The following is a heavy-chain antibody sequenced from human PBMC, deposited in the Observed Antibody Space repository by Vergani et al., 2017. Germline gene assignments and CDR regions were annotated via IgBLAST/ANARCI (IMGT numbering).Heavy chain of an antibody. CDR2: IYYSGST. J-gene: IGHJ6*03. CDR3: ARASLRALVGYYYYMDV. V-gene: IGHV4-59*01. Sequence: QVKLQESGPGLVKPSETLSLICTVSGGSISSYYWSWLRQPPGKGLEWIGYIYYSGSTNYNPSLKSRVTISVDTSKNQFSLKLSSVTAADTAVYCFARASLRALVGYYYYMDVWGKGKTVVVSS. CDR1: GGSISSYY. D-gene: IGHD3-16*02.